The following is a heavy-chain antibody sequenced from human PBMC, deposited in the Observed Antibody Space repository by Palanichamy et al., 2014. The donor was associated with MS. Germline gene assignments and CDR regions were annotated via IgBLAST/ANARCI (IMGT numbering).Heavy chain of an antibody. J-gene: IGHJ6*02. CDR2: LTAGGGTT. CDR3: VRDPPAPIFRHYYGMDV. CDR1: GFSFSSYA. D-gene: IGHD3-3*01. Sequence: EAQMVESGGGLIQPGGSLRLSCAASGFSFSSYATTWVRQAPGKGLEWVAALTAGGGTTVYADAVKDRFTISRDNSKTTLYLQMNSLRAEDTAVYYCVRDPPAPIFRHYYGMDVWGQGTTVIVSS. V-gene: IGHV3-23*04.